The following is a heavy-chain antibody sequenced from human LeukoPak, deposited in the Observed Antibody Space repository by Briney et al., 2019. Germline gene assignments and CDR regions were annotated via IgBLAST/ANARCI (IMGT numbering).Heavy chain of an antibody. CDR1: GFTFSSYG. D-gene: IGHD6-19*01. V-gene: IGHV3-30*02. Sequence: PGGSLRLSCAASGFTFSSYGMHWVRQAPGKGLEWVAFIRYDGSNKYYADSVKGRFTISRDNSKNTLYLQMNSLRAEDTAVYYCAKDLPNSSGWSKSAFDIWGQGTMVTVSS. J-gene: IGHJ3*02. CDR2: IRYDGSNK. CDR3: AKDLPNSSGWSKSAFDI.